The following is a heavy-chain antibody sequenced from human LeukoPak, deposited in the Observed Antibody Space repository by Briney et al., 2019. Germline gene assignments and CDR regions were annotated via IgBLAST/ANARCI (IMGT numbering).Heavy chain of an antibody. CDR2: VRDTGSDT. CDR3: AKTSRRSSNYDSPYDY. J-gene: IGHJ4*02. D-gene: IGHD4-11*01. Sequence: TGGSLRLSCAASGFTFSTYAMSWVRQAPGKGLEWVSAVRDTGSDTYYADSVRGRFTISRDNSKNTLYLQMDRLRAEDTAIYFCAKTSRRSSNYDSPYDYWGQGTLVTVSS. CDR1: GFTFSTYA. V-gene: IGHV3-23*01.